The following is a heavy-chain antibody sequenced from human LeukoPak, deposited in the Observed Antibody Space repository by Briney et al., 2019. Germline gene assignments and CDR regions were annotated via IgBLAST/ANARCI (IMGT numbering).Heavy chain of an antibody. CDR3: AKEWPWEYFYYGMNV. J-gene: IGHJ6*02. CDR1: GFSFSNYG. Sequence: PGRSLRLSCAASGFSFSNYGMHWVRQAPGKGLEWVAIITYDGSNNYYADSVKGRFTISRDNSRNTLYLQMNSLRAEDTAVYYCAKEWPWEYFYYGMNVWGQGTTVTVSS. D-gene: IGHD1-26*01. CDR2: ITYDGSNN. V-gene: IGHV3-30*18.